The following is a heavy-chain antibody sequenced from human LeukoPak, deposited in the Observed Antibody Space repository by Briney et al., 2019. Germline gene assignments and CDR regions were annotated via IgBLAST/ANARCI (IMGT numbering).Heavy chain of an antibody. CDR2: TYDSGSS. Sequence: PSETLSLTCAVSGGSIRNYYWSWIRQPPGQGLEWIGYTYDSGSSSYNPSLRNRDSISIDTSKNQFSLNLSSVTAADTAGYFCARGWASSWYYFDFWGQGTLVTVSS. D-gene: IGHD2-2*01. CDR3: ARGWASSWYYFDF. J-gene: IGHJ4*02. V-gene: IGHV4-59*01. CDR1: GGSIRNYY.